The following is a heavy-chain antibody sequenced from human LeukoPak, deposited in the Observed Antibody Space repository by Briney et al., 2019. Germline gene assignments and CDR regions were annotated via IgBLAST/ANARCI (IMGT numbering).Heavy chain of an antibody. CDR3: ASGAWATRLHS. CDR2: VFDGKTT. CDR1: GESLNYYY. Sequence: SDTLSLTCAVYGESLNYYYWSWIRQSPEKGLEWIGEVFDGKTTNYNPSLESRVTISAVTSSNQFSLNLKSVTAADTAVYYCASGAWATRLHSWAQGTLVIVSS. V-gene: IGHV4-34*12. J-gene: IGHJ4*02. D-gene: IGHD5-24*01.